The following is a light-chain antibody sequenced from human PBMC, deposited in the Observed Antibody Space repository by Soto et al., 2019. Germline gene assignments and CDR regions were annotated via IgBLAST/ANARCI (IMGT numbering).Light chain of an antibody. J-gene: IGKJ1*01. Sequence: EIVLPQSPGTLSLSQGERADLSCRASQSVSSSYLAWYQQKPGQAPRLLIHGASNRATRIRDRFSGSGSWADFTLTITKLEPDDFAVYYCQQYGSPWTFGQGTKVVSK. CDR3: QQYGSPWT. CDR2: GAS. V-gene: IGKV3-20*01. CDR1: QSVSSSY.